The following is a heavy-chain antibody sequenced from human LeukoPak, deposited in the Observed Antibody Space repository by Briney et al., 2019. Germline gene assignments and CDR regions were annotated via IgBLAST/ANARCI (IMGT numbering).Heavy chain of an antibody. V-gene: IGHV3-9*01. CDR1: GFTFDDSA. Sequence: GRSLRLSCAASGFTFDDSAMHWDRQVPGKGLEWVSGISWNSGIIDYADSVKGRFTISRDNAANSLYLQGHSLRAENTAVYYCAGTFPYCSGGACALGGEGTLVTVSS. CDR2: ISWNSGII. J-gene: IGHJ4*02. CDR3: AGTFPYCSGGACAL. D-gene: IGHD2-15*01.